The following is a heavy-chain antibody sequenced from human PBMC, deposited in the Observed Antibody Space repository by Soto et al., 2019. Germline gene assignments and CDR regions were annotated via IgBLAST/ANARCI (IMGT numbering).Heavy chain of an antibody. Sequence: GSLRLSCAASGFPFRIFPMHWVRQAPGKGLEWVVVLSSDGSDTNYADSVKGRFTVSRDNPKNTLYLQMNSLRIEDTAVYYCAREDSTRTDDNYYYYGMDVWGQGTTVTVSS. V-gene: IGHV3-30-3*01. CDR1: GFPFRIFP. J-gene: IGHJ6*02. D-gene: IGHD2-2*01. CDR3: AREDSTRTDDNYYYYGMDV. CDR2: LSSDGSDT.